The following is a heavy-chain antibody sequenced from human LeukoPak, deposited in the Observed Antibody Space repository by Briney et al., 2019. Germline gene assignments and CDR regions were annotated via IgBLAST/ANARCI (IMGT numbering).Heavy chain of an antibody. D-gene: IGHD2-2*01. Sequence: GGPLRLSCAAPGFTFSSSAMSWVRQAPGKGLEWVSAISGSGSNTYYADSVKGRLTISRDNSKNTLYLQMSSLRAEDTAVYYCVKEASRAYFDYWGQGTLVTVSS. CDR3: VKEASRAYFDY. CDR1: GFTFSSSA. V-gene: IGHV3-23*01. J-gene: IGHJ4*02. CDR2: ISGSGSNT.